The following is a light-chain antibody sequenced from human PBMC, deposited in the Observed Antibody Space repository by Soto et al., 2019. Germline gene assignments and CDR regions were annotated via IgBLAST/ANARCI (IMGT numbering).Light chain of an antibody. CDR1: QSFSSSY. CDR3: QQYGSLVT. Sequence: EIVLTQSPGTLSLSPGGRATLSCRASQSFSSSYLAWYQQKPGRAPRLLIDGASSRATGIPDRFSGSGSGTDFTLTISRLEPEDLAVYYCQQYGSLVTFGQGTKVDIK. V-gene: IGKV3-20*01. CDR2: GAS. J-gene: IGKJ1*01.